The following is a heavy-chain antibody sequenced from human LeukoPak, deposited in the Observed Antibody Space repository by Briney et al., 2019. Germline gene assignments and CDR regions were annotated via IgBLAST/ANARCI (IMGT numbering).Heavy chain of an antibody. Sequence: GASVKVSCKASGYTFTSYAMNWVRQAPGQGLEWMGWINTNTGNPTYAQGFTGRFVFSLDTSVSTAYLQISSLKAEDTAVYYCARVFGSGSRPPPGIWWFDPWGQGTLVTVSS. CDR3: ARVFGSGSRPPPGIWWFDP. CDR1: GYTFTSYA. D-gene: IGHD3-10*01. J-gene: IGHJ5*02. V-gene: IGHV7-4-1*02. CDR2: INTNTGNP.